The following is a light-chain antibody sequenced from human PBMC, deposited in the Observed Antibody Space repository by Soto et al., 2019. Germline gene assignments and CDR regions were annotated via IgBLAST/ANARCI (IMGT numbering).Light chain of an antibody. CDR1: QGISNY. CDR3: QNYKSAPRT. J-gene: IGKJ1*01. V-gene: IGKV1-27*01. CDR2: AAS. Sequence: DIQMTQSPSSLSASVGDRVIITCRASQGISNYLAWYQQKPGKVPKLLIYAASTLQSGVPSRFSGSGSGTDFTLTINSLQPEDVATYYCQNYKSAPRTFGQGTKV.